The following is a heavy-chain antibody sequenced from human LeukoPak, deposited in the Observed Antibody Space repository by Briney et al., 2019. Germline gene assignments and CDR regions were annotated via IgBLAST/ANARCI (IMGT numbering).Heavy chain of an antibody. V-gene: IGHV1-18*01. CDR3: ARSFCTSATCSKGHFYYVMDV. CDR1: GYTFTSYG. D-gene: IGHD2-8*01. J-gene: IGHJ6*02. CDR2: ISAYNGNT. Sequence: ASVKVSCKASGYTFTSYGISWVRQAPGQGLEWMGWISAYNGNTNYAQKLQGRVTMTTDTSTSTAYMELRSLRAEDTAVYYCARSFCTSATCSKGHFYYVMDVWGQGATVTVSS.